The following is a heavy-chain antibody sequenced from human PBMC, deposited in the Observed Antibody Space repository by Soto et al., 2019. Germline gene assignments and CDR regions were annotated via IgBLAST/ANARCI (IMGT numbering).Heavy chain of an antibody. CDR2: INANNDNT. V-gene: IGHV1-18*01. Sequence: ASVKVSCKASGYTFTSYDINWVRQATGQGLEWMGWINANNDNTNYAQKFQGRVTMTTDTSTSTAYMELRSLRSDDTAVYYCARDSPSYDFWSGYPGYWGQGTLVTVSS. D-gene: IGHD3-3*01. CDR3: ARDSPSYDFWSGYPGY. J-gene: IGHJ4*02. CDR1: GYTFTSYD.